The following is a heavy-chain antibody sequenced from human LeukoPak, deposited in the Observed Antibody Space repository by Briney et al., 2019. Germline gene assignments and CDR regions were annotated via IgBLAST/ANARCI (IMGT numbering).Heavy chain of an antibody. CDR2: INPGDSDT. CDR1: GYSFTSYW. J-gene: IGHJ3*02. Sequence: GESLKISCKGSGYSFTSYWIGWVRQMPGKGLEWMGIINPGDSDTRYSPSFQGQVTISADKSISTAYLQWRSLKASDTAMYYCARVYDSSGYYWYSFDIWGQGTMVTVSS. CDR3: ARVYDSSGYYWYSFDI. D-gene: IGHD3-22*01. V-gene: IGHV5-51*01.